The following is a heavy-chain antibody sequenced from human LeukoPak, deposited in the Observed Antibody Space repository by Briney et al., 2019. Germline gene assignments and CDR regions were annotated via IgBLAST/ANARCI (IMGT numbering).Heavy chain of an antibody. CDR2: FYTSGNT. J-gene: IGHJ3*02. D-gene: IGHD5-24*01. CDR1: GTSITPYS. Sequence: SETLSLTCSVSGTSITPYSWSWIRQPPGRGLEWIGYFYTSGNTHQNPSLKSRVTMSIDASKNQFSLRLSSMTAADTAVYYCAKHRAEMATITDDTFDMWGQGTMVTVSS. CDR3: AKHRAEMATITDDTFDM. V-gene: IGHV4-4*09.